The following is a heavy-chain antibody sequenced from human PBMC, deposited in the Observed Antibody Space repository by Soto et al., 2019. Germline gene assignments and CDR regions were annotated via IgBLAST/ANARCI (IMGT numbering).Heavy chain of an antibody. Sequence: GGSLRLSCRVSGFAVSSNYMGWVRQAPGKGLEWVSLVHSDGSTYFADSVRGGFTIFRDNSKNTLYLQLTSTRAEDTAVYYCNLVGYVGAFDIWGQGAMVTVSS. J-gene: IGHJ3*02. CDR1: GFAVSSNY. CDR2: VHSDGST. D-gene: IGHD3-22*01. CDR3: NLVGYVGAFDI. V-gene: IGHV3-53*01.